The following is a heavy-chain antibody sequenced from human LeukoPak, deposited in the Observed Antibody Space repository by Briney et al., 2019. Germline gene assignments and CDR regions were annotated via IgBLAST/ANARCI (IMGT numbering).Heavy chain of an antibody. CDR3: TRDLYGGLPNAFDI. V-gene: IGHV3-49*03. J-gene: IGHJ3*02. D-gene: IGHD4-23*01. Sequence: GGSLRLSCTASGFTFGDYAMSWFRQAPGKGLEWVGFIRSKAYGGTTEYAASVKGRFTISRDDSKSIAYLQMNSLKTEDTAVYYCTRDLYGGLPNAFDIWGQGTMVTVSS. CDR2: IRSKAYGGTT. CDR1: GFTFGDYA.